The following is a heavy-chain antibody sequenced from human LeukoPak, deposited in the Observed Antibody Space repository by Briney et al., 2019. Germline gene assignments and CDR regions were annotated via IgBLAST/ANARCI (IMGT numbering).Heavy chain of an antibody. CDR1: GGTFSSYA. CDR2: IIPIFGTA. J-gene: IGHJ4*02. CDR3: ARDTLGYCSSTSCSVIDY. Sequence: SVKVSCKASGGTFSSYAISWVRQAPGQGLEWMGGIIPIFGTANYAQKFQGRVTITTDESTSTAYMELSSLRSEDTAVYYCARDTLGYCSSTSCSVIDYWGQGTLVTVSS. V-gene: IGHV1-69*05. D-gene: IGHD2-2*01.